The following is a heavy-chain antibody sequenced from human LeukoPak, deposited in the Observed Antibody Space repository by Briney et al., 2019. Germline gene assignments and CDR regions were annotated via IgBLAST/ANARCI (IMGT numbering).Heavy chain of an antibody. V-gene: IGHV4-30-4*08. J-gene: IGHJ4*02. CDR3: ARAHAPLVGATFDY. CDR1: GGSISSGDYY. CDR2: IYYSGST. Sequence: PSQTLSLTCTVSGGSISSGDYYWSWIRQPPGKGLEWIGYIYYSGSTYYNPSLKSRVTISVDTSKNQFSLKRSSVTAADTAVYYCARAHAPLVGATFDYWGQGTLVTVSS. D-gene: IGHD1-26*01.